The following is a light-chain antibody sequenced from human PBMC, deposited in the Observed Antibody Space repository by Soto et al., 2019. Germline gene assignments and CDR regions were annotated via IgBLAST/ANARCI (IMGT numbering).Light chain of an antibody. V-gene: IGLV1-40*01. CDR3: QSYDNSLDVV. Sequence: QSVLTQPPSVSGAPGQRVTISCTGSSSNIGATYDVHWYQQVPGRAPKLLIYASSNRPSGVPDRFSGSKFGTSASLVISGLQAEDEADYYCQSYDNSLDVVFGGGTKLTVL. J-gene: IGLJ2*01. CDR2: ASS. CDR1: SSNIGATYD.